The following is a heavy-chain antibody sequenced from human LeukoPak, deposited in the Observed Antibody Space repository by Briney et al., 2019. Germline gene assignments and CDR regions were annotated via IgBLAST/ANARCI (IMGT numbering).Heavy chain of an antibody. J-gene: IGHJ6*02. Sequence: GGSLRLSCAASGFTFSDYYMSWIRQAPGKGLEWVSYISSSGSTIYYADSVKGRFTISRDNAKNTLYLQMNSLRAEDTAVYFCARALANENIYYYYGMDVWGQGTTVTVSS. CDR3: ARALANENIYYYYGMDV. CDR2: ISSSGSTI. V-gene: IGHV3-11*04. CDR1: GFTFSDYY. D-gene: IGHD2/OR15-2a*01.